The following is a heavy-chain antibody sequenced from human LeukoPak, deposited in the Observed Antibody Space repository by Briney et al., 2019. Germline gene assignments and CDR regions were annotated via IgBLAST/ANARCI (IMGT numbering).Heavy chain of an antibody. Sequence: PSQTLSLTCTVSGGSISSGGYYWSWIRQPPGKGLEWIGYIYHSGSTYYNPSLKSRVTISVDRSKNQFSLKLSSVTAADTAVYYCARYDYSNYILDYWGQGTLSPSPQ. CDR3: ARYDYSNYILDY. CDR1: GGSISSGGYY. CDR2: IYHSGST. V-gene: IGHV4-30-2*01. D-gene: IGHD4-11*01. J-gene: IGHJ4*02.